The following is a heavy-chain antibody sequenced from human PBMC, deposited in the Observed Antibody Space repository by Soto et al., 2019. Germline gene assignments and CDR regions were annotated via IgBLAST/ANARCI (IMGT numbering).Heavy chain of an antibody. CDR1: GDSVSSNSSA. D-gene: IGHD3-3*01. CDR3: ARGVTIFGVPSMDY. V-gene: IGHV6-1*01. CDR2: TYYRSKWYD. J-gene: IGHJ4*02. Sequence: SQTLSLTCAISGDSVSSNSSAWNWIRQSPSRGLEWLGRTYYRSKWYDDYAVSVKSRITVNPDTSKNQFSLQLNSVTPEDTAVYYCARGVTIFGVPSMDYWGQGTLVTVSS.